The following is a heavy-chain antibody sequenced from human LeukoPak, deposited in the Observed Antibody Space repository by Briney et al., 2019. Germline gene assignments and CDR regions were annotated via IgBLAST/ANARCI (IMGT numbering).Heavy chain of an antibody. CDR3: ARGNLGVLVGGATQRYYYGMDV. Sequence: GGSLRLSCAASGFTFSDHYMDWVRQAPGKGLEWVGRTRNKANSYTTEYAASVKGRFTISRDDSKNSLYLQMNSLKTEDTAVYYCARGNLGVLVGGATQRYYYGMDVWGQGTTVTVSS. CDR1: GFTFSDHY. CDR2: TRNKANSYTT. D-gene: IGHD2-15*01. V-gene: IGHV3-72*01. J-gene: IGHJ6*02.